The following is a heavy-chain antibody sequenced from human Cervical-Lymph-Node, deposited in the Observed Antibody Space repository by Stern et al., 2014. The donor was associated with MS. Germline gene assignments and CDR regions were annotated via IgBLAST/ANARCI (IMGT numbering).Heavy chain of an antibody. V-gene: IGHV2-5*02. CDR3: AHSGYDFWSGYKNHYYYGMDV. Sequence: QITLKESGPTLVKPTQTLTLTCTFSGFSLSTSGVGVGWIRQPPGKALEWLALIYWDDDKRYSPSLKSRLTITKDTSKSQVVLTMTNMDPVDTATYYCAHSGYDFWSGYKNHYYYGMDVWGQGTTVTVSS. CDR1: GFSLSTSGVG. CDR2: IYWDDDK. J-gene: IGHJ6*02. D-gene: IGHD3-3*01.